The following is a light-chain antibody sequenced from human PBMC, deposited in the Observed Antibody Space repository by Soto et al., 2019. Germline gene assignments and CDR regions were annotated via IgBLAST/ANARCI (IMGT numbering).Light chain of an antibody. V-gene: IGLV1-40*01. J-gene: IGLJ2*01. CDR3: QSYDSSLSGFVV. CDR1: SYNIGAGYD. CDR2: GNS. Sequence: QSVLTQPPSVSGAPGQRVTLSCTGSSYNIGAGYDVHWYQQLPGTAPKLLIYGNSNRPSGVPDRFSGSKSGTSASLAITGLQAEDEADYYCQSYDSSLSGFVVFGGGTKLTVL.